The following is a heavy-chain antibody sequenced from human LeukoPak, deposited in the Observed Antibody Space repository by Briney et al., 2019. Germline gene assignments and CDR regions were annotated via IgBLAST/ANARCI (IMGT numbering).Heavy chain of an antibody. V-gene: IGHV4-59*08. D-gene: IGHD6-13*01. CDR1: GGSISSYY. Sequence: PSETLSLTCTVSGGSISSYYWSWIRQPPGKGLEWIGYIYYSGSTNYNPSLKSRVTISVDTSKNQFSLKLSSVTAADTAVYYCASWGIAAAGTSVNWFDPWGQGTLVTVSS. CDR3: ASWGIAAAGTSVNWFDP. CDR2: IYYSGST. J-gene: IGHJ5*02.